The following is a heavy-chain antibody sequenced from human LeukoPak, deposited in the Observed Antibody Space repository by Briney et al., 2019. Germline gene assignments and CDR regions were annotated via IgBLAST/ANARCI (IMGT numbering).Heavy chain of an antibody. V-gene: IGHV3-11*01. CDR3: ARETRGYSYGPYDY. Sequence: GGSLRLSCAASGFTFSDYYMSWIRQAPGKGLEWVSYISSSGSTIYYADPVKGRFTISRDNAKNSLYLQMNCLRAEDTAVYYCARETRGYSYGPYDYWGQGTLVTVSS. CDR1: GFTFSDYY. J-gene: IGHJ4*02. CDR2: ISSSGSTI. D-gene: IGHD5-18*01.